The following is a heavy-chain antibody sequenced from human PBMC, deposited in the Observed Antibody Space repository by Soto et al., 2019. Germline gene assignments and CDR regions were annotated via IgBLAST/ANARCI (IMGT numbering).Heavy chain of an antibody. CDR3: ARGRGLYNSGRSQLDS. V-gene: IGHV1-69*01. CDR2: IIPRFGTT. CDR1: GDSFSKYT. J-gene: IGHJ4*02. D-gene: IGHD1-26*01. Sequence: QVQLVQSGAEVEKPGSSVRVSCKASGDSFSKYTVNWVRQAPRQGLEWIGGIIPRFGTTNYAPTLQDRVTITADESMNTVYMELSSLRSEDTALYYCARGRGLYNSGRSQLDSWGQGTLVTVSS.